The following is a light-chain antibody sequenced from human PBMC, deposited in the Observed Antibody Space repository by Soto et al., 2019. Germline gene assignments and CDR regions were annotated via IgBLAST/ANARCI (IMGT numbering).Light chain of an antibody. CDR2: DVT. J-gene: IGLJ2*01. V-gene: IGLV2-11*01. CDR1: SNDVGGYDY. Sequence: QSVLTQPRSVSGSPGQSVTISCTGTSNDVGGYDYVSWYQQYPGKAPTYILYDVTKRPSGVPDRFSGSKSGNTASLTISGLQADDEADYYCFSYAGNYTFFGGGTKLTVL. CDR3: FSYAGNYTF.